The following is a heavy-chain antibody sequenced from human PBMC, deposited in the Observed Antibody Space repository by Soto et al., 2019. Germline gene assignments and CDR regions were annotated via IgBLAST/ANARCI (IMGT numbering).Heavy chain of an antibody. V-gene: IGHV3-30*18. CDR3: AKDPRWMVRGVTNDY. D-gene: IGHD3-10*01. Sequence: QVQLVESGGGVVQPGRSLRLPCAASGFTFSSYGMHWVRQAPGKGLEWVAVISYDGSNKYYADSVKGRFTISRDNSKNTLYLQMNSLRAEDTAVYYCAKDPRWMVRGVTNDYWGQGTLVTVSS. CDR1: GFTFSSYG. CDR2: ISYDGSNK. J-gene: IGHJ4*02.